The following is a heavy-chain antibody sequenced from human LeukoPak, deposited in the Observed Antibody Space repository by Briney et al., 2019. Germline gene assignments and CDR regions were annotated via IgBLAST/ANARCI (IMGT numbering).Heavy chain of an antibody. Sequence: GGSLRLSCAASGFSVSNNYMSWVRQAPGKELEWVSVVYSGGRTYYADSVQGRFTISRDNSKNTLYLQMNSLRAEDTAVYYCARGTWRNAFDIWGQGTMVTVSS. J-gene: IGHJ3*02. V-gene: IGHV3-53*01. D-gene: IGHD1/OR15-1a*01. CDR1: GFSVSNNY. CDR3: ARGTWRNAFDI. CDR2: VYSGGRT.